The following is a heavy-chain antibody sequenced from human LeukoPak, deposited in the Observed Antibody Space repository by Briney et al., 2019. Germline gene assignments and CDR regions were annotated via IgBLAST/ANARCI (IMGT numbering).Heavy chain of an antibody. D-gene: IGHD3-3*01. CDR3: AKDPHVLRFLEWLSAFDY. CDR2: ISGSGDST. CDR1: GFTFSNYA. J-gene: IGHJ4*02. V-gene: IGHV3-23*01. Sequence: GGSLRLSCAASGFTFSNYAMSWVRQAPGKGLEWVSAISGSGDSTYYADSVKGWFTISRDNSKNTLYLQMNSLRAEDTAVYYCAKDPHVLRFLEWLSAFDYWGQGTLVTVSS.